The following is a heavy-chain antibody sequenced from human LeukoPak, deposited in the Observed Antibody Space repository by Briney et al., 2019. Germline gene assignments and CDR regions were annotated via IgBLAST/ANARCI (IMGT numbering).Heavy chain of an antibody. J-gene: IGHJ4*02. CDR3: ARADSSSWAFDY. Sequence: GGSLRLSCAASGFTFSSYDMHWVRQATGKGLEWVSAIGTAGDTYYPGSVKGRFTISRENAKNSLYLQMNSLRAGDTAVYYCARADSSSWAFDYWGQGTPVTVSS. V-gene: IGHV3-13*01. CDR1: GFTFSSYD. CDR2: IGTAGDT. D-gene: IGHD6-13*01.